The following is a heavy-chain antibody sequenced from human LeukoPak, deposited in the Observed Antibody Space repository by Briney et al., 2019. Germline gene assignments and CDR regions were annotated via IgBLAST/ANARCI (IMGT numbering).Heavy chain of an antibody. J-gene: IGHJ5*02. Sequence: PSETLSLTCTVSGGSISSYYWSWIRQPPGKGLVWIVRIYTSGSTNYNPSLKSRVTMSVDTSKNQFSLKLSSVTAADTAVYYCATATVLIVYASCLDPCGQGSMVTVSS. D-gene: IGHD2-8*01. V-gene: IGHV4-4*07. CDR1: GGSISSYY. CDR2: IYTSGST. CDR3: ATATVLIVYASCLDP.